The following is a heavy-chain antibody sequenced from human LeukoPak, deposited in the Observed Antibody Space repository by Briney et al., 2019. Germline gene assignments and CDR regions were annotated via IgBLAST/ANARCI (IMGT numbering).Heavy chain of an antibody. CDR2: MNPNSGNT. V-gene: IGHV1-8*01. D-gene: IGHD4-17*01. CDR1: GYTFTNYD. Sequence: ASVKVSCKASGYTFTNYDINWVRQATGQGLEWMGWMNPNSGNTGYAQKFQGRVTMARNTSISTAYMELSSLRSEDTAVYYCAGRTTVTIKNWFAPWGQGTLVTVSS. CDR3: AGRTTVTIKNWFAP. J-gene: IGHJ5*02.